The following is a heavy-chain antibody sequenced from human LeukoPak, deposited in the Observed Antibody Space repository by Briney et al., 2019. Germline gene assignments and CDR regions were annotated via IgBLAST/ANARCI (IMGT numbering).Heavy chain of an antibody. D-gene: IGHD3-22*01. CDR1: GGSISSYY. J-gene: IGHJ1*01. CDR3: AKDASYYYDSSGPGTPH. CDR2: ISSSGSTI. Sequence: LSLTCTVSGGSISSYYWSWIRQAPGKGLEWVSYISSSGSTIYYADSVKGRFTISRDNAKNSLYLQMNSLRAEDTAVYYCAKDASYYYDSSGPGTPHWGQGTLVTVSS. V-gene: IGHV3-11*01.